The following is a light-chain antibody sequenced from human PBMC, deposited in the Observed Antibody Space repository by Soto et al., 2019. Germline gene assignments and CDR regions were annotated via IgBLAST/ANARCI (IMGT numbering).Light chain of an antibody. CDR3: CSYAGDLAL. Sequence: QSALTQPRSVSGSPGQSVTISCTGTSSDVGGYDFVSWYQQHPGKAPKLMISDVSKRPSGVPDRFSGSKSGNTDSLTISGLQAEDEADYYCCSYAGDLALFGGGTKVTVL. CDR2: DVS. V-gene: IGLV2-11*01. CDR1: SSDVGGYDF. J-gene: IGLJ2*01.